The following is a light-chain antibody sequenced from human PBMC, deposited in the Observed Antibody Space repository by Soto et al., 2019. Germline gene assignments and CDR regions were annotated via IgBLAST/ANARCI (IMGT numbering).Light chain of an antibody. V-gene: IGKV1-5*03. CDR3: QHWHGFSWT. Sequence: DIQMTQSTSTLSASVGDRVTITCRASQSINDWVAWYQQKPGRAPKFLIYKASNLESGVPSRFSGSGSGTEFTPTISSLQPDDFATYYCQHWHGFSWTFGQGTKVEIK. CDR2: KAS. CDR1: QSINDW. J-gene: IGKJ1*01.